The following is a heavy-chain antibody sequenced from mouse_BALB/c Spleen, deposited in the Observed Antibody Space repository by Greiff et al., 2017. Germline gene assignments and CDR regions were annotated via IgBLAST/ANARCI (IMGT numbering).Heavy chain of an antibody. CDR2: INSNGGST. J-gene: IGHJ2*01. CDR3: ARERGGNYVYFDY. V-gene: IGHV5-6-3*01. Sequence: EVKLMESGGGLVQPGGSLKPSCAASGFTFSSYGMSWVRQTPDKRLELVATINSNGGSTYYPDSVKGRFTISRDNAKNTLYLQMSSLKSEDTAMYYCARERGGNYVYFDYWGQGTTLTVSS. CDR1: GFTFSSYG. D-gene: IGHD2-1*01.